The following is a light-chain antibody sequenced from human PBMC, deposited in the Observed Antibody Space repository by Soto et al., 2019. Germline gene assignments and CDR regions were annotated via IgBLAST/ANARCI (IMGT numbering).Light chain of an antibody. Sequence: IHMTQSPASLSASVLDRVTITFRSSQTIDTYLNWFQQKPGQGPKLLIYAASNLQSGVPSRFSGSGSGTNFSVTISSLQPDDSATYYCQQTFSNFISFGGGTKV. CDR3: QQTFSNFIS. V-gene: IGKV1-39*01. J-gene: IGKJ4*01. CDR1: QTIDTY. CDR2: AAS.